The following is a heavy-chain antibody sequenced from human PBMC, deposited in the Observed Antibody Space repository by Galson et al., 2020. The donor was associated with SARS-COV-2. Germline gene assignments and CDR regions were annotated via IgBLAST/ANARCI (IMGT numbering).Heavy chain of an antibody. CDR1: GFTFSSYS. CDR2: ISSSSSYI. D-gene: IGHD6-13*01. Sequence: GGSLRLSCAASGFTFSSYSMNWVRQAPGKGLEWVSSISSSSSYIYYADSVKGRFTISRDNAKNSLYLQMNSLRAEDTAVYYCARVEVLYRTGYSSSWSDYWGQGTLVTVSS. CDR3: ARVEVLYRTGYSSSWSDY. V-gene: IGHV3-21*01. J-gene: IGHJ4*02.